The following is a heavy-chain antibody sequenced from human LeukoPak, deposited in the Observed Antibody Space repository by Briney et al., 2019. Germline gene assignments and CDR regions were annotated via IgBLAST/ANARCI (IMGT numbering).Heavy chain of an antibody. V-gene: IGHV4-30-4*01. CDR3: ARGSSYSVAFGY. CDR1: GGSISSGDYY. J-gene: IGHJ4*02. CDR2: IYYSGST. Sequence: SETLSFTSTVSGGSISSGDYYWSWIRQPPGKGLEWIGYIYYSGSTYYNPSLKSRVTISVDTSKNQFSLKLSSVTAADTAVYYCARGSSYSVAFGYWGQGTLVTVSS. D-gene: IGHD4-23*01.